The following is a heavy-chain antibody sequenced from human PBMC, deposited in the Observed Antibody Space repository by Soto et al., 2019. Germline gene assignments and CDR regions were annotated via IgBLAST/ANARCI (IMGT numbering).Heavy chain of an antibody. V-gene: IGHV3-74*01. CDR3: ARDRGNYNGIFDY. J-gene: IGHJ4*02. CDR2: INFDGSAT. Sequence: EVQLVESGGGLVQPGGSRRLSCAVSGLTFSSSWMHWVRQGPGKGLVWVSRINFDGSATHYADSVQGRFTIPRDNAKNVLYLQMTNLSAEDTAVYYCARDRGNYNGIFDYWGQGTLVTVSS. CDR1: GLTFSSSW. D-gene: IGHD4-4*01.